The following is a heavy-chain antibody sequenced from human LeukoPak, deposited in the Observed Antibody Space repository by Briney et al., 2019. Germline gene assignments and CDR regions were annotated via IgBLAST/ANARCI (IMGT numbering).Heavy chain of an antibody. CDR3: AKAGCVSIAATPKYFDY. CDR2: ISWNSGSI. D-gene: IGHD2-15*01. J-gene: IGHJ4*02. Sequence: GGSPRLSCAASGFTFDDYAMHWVRQAPGKGLEWVSGISWNSGSIGYADSVKGRFTISRDNVKNSLYLQMNSLRAEDTALYYCAKAGCVSIAATPKYFDYWGQGTLVTVSS. V-gene: IGHV3-9*01. CDR1: GFTFDDYA.